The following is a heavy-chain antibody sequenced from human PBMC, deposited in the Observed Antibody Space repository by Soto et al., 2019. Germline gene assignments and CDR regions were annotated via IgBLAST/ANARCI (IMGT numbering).Heavy chain of an antibody. CDR3: ASLEPGTSVDY. Sequence: QVQLQESGPGLVKPSGTLSLTCAVSGGSFTSNNWWTWVRQPPGQGLEWIGEIYRTGSTNYNPSHKSRVTISLDKSENQSSLKVTSLTAADTAVYYCASLEPGTSVDYWRQGTLVTVSS. J-gene: IGHJ4*02. V-gene: IGHV4-4*02. CDR2: IYRTGST. D-gene: IGHD1-7*01. CDR1: GGSFTSNNW.